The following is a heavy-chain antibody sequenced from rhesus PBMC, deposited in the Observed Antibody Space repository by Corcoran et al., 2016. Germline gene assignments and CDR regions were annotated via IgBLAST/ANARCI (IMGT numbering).Heavy chain of an antibody. CDR2: LNTDTETP. D-gene: IGHD3S6*01. CDR3: ARSHFAPGFDY. J-gene: IGHJ4*01. V-gene: IGHV7-114*01. CDR1: GYPFTTYA. Sequence: QVQLVQSGAEVKQPGASVKVSCKASGYPFTTYALNWERQAHGQRLEWMGCLNTDTETPTYAQGFKELLPFSLDTSITTAYLQISNLNPEDTAVYYCARSHFAPGFDYWGQGVLITVSS.